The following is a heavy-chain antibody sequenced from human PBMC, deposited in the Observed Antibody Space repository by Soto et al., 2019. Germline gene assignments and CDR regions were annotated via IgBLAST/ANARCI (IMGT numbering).Heavy chain of an antibody. Sequence: SETPSLTCTVSGGSISSGGYYWSWIRQHPGKGLEWIGYIYYSGSTYYNPSLKSRVTISVDTSKNQFSLKLSSVTAADTAVYYCARTLPLTGIDYWGQGTLVTVSS. D-gene: IGHD7-27*01. CDR1: GGSISSGGYY. CDR2: IYYSGST. J-gene: IGHJ4*02. V-gene: IGHV4-31*03. CDR3: ARTLPLTGIDY.